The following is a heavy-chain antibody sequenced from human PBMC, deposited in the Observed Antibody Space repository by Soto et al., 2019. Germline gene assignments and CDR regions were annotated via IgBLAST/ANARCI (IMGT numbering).Heavy chain of an antibody. D-gene: IGHD2-15*01. CDR1: GFTFSSYA. CDR3: ARFKGCSGGTCYSYFDY. V-gene: IGHV3-30-3*01. J-gene: IGHJ4*02. Sequence: QVPLVESGGGVVQPGRSLRLSCAASGFTFSSYAMHWVRQALGKGLEWVAVISSDGSNKYYADSVKGRFTISRDNSKNTLYLQMNSLRAEDTAVYYCARFKGCSGGTCYSYFDYWGQGTLVTVSS. CDR2: ISSDGSNK.